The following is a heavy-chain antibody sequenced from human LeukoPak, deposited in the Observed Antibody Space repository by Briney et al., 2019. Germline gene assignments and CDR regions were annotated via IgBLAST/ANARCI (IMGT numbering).Heavy chain of an antibody. Sequence: GGPLRLSCAASGFTFSSYAMSWVRQAPGKGLEWVANIKQDGSEKYYVDSVKGRFTISRDNAKNSLYLQMNSLRAEDTAVYYCLRTIDVWGQGTTVTVSS. CDR2: IKQDGSEK. CDR1: GFTFSSYA. V-gene: IGHV3-7*03. J-gene: IGHJ6*02. CDR3: LRTIDV.